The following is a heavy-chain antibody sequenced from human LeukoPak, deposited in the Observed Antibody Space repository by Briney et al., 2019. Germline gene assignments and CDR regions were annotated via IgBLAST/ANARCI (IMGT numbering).Heavy chain of an antibody. V-gene: IGHV3-74*01. D-gene: IGHD3-10*02. CDR2: INGDGSST. J-gene: IGHJ6*03. Sequence: GGSLKLSCAASGFPFSDSWMHWVRQTPGKALVWVARINGDGSSTHYADFVEGRFTISRDNSKNMLYLQMNSLRAEDTAVYYCARSLRVRGVPDYMDVWGKGTTVIISS. CDR3: ARSLRVRGVPDYMDV. CDR1: GFPFSDSW.